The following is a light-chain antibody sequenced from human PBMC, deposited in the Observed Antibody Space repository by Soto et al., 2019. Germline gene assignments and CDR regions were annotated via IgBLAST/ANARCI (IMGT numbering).Light chain of an antibody. CDR1: QSVSSY. Sequence: EIVLTQSPATLSLSLGERATLSCRASQSVSSYLAWYQQKPGQAPRLLIYDAFNRATGVPARFSGSGSGKDFTLTISSLEPEDFAVYYCQHRSTWPLTFGQGTTVEVK. CDR3: QHRSTWPLT. V-gene: IGKV3-11*01. CDR2: DAF. J-gene: IGKJ1*01.